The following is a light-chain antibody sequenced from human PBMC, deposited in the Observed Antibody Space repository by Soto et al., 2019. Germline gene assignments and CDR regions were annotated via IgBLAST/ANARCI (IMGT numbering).Light chain of an antibody. CDR2: AAS. J-gene: IGKJ5*01. Sequence: DIQMTQSPSSLSASVGDRVIITCRASQSVNSDLNWYQQKPGKAPRLLIYAASSLQSGVPSRFSGSGSGTHFPLTISSLQAEDFATYYCQHIHSIPITFGQGTRLDIK. V-gene: IGKV1-39*01. CDR3: QHIHSIPIT. CDR1: QSVNSD.